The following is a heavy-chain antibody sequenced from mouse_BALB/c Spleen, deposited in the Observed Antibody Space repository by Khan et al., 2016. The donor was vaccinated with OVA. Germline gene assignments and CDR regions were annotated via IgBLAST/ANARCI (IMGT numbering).Heavy chain of an antibody. J-gene: IGHJ1*01. CDR2: IWTGGST. CDR1: GFSLTSYG. Sequence: VELVESGPGLVAPSQSLSITCTVSGFSLTSYGVHWVRQPPGKGLEWLGVIWTGGSTNYNSALLSRLSISKDNSKSQVFLKMNSLQTDDTAMYYCARYYGNYGWYFDVWGAVTTVTVSS. D-gene: IGHD2-1*01. V-gene: IGHV2-9*02. CDR3: ARYYGNYGWYFDV.